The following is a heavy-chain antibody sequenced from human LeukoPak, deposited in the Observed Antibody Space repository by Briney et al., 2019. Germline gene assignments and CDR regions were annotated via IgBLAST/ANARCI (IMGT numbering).Heavy chain of an antibody. Sequence: ASMKVSCKASGYTFTDYYLDWVRQAPGQGLEWMGWITTHSGGTNYAQKFQGRVTMTRDTSSSTAYMELSRLTSDDTAVYYCARRGDGYNFLYWGEGTLFSVSS. D-gene: IGHD5-24*01. CDR2: ITTHSGGT. CDR3: ARRGDGYNFLY. CDR1: GYTFTDYY. V-gene: IGHV1-2*02. J-gene: IGHJ4*02.